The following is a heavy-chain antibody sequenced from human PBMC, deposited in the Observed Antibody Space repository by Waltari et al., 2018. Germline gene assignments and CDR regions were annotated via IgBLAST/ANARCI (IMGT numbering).Heavy chain of an antibody. J-gene: IGHJ4*02. D-gene: IGHD6-19*01. CDR3: ARAARSSGWYFDY. Sequence: QVQLQESGPGLVKPSQTLSLTCTVSGGSISSGRYYWSWIRQPAGKGLEWIGRIYTSGSTNYNPSLKSRVTISVDTSKNQCSLKLSSVTAADTAVYYCARAARSSGWYFDYWGQGTLVTVSS. V-gene: IGHV4-61*02. CDR2: IYTSGST. CDR1: GGSISSGRYY.